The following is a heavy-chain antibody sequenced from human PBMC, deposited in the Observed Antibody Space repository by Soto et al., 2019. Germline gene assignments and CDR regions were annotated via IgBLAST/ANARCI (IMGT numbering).Heavy chain of an antibody. Sequence: QVQLQQWGAGLLKPSETLSLTCAVYGGSFSGYYWSWIRQPPGKGLEWIGEINHSGSTNYNPSLKSRVTISVGTSKNQFSLKLSSVTAADTAVYYCARGRRWTYYYGSGTGAFDIWGQGTMVTVSS. J-gene: IGHJ3*02. D-gene: IGHD3-10*01. CDR1: GGSFSGYY. CDR3: ARGRRWTYYYGSGTGAFDI. V-gene: IGHV4-34*01. CDR2: INHSGST.